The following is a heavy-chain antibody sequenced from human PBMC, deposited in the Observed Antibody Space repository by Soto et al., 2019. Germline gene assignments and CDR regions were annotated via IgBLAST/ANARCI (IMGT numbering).Heavy chain of an antibody. V-gene: IGHV4-39*06. CDR2: THYSGSA. CDR3: ATSYGNAWYTY. D-gene: IGHD6-13*01. J-gene: IGHJ4*02. CDR1: GGSISSSSYY. Sequence: SETLSLTCTVSGGSISSSSYYWGWIRQPPGKGLEWIGNTHYSGSANYNPSLKSRVTTSVDTSKNQFTLQLTSVTVADTAVYYCATSYGNAWYTYWGQGTQVTVSS.